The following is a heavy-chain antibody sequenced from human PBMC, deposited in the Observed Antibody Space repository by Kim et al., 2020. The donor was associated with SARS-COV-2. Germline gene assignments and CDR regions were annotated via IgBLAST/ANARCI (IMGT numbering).Heavy chain of an antibody. D-gene: IGHD4-4*01. Sequence: GGSLRLSCAASGFTSSSYEMNWVRQAPGKGLEWVSYIIGSGTTIYYADSVRGRFTISRDNDKNSLYLQMNSLRAEDTAVYYCARGRNYSPFYYWGQGTLV. V-gene: IGHV3-48*03. CDR2: IIGSGTTI. CDR3: ARGRNYSPFYY. CDR1: GFTSSSYE. J-gene: IGHJ4*02.